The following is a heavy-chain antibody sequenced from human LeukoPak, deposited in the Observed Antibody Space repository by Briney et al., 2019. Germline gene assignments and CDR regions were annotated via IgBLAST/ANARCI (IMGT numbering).Heavy chain of an antibody. Sequence: SGGSLRLSCTASGFTFSTSWMTWVRQAPGKGLEWVANINQDGTVKYYMDSVKGRFTISRDNAKNSLYLQMNRLRAEDTAVYYCARERAGWTPEDAFGAWGQGTMVTVS. D-gene: IGHD3/OR15-3a*01. V-gene: IGHV3-7*01. CDR3: ARERAGWTPEDAFGA. CDR2: INQDGTVK. CDR1: GFTFSTSW. J-gene: IGHJ3*01.